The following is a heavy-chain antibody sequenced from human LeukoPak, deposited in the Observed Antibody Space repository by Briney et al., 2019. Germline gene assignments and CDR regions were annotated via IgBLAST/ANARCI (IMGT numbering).Heavy chain of an antibody. V-gene: IGHV3-23*01. D-gene: IGHD3-22*01. CDR1: GFTFSNYA. CDR2: ISGSGSRI. CDR3: AKGTPPYYYDSSGYYYVFDY. J-gene: IGHJ4*02. Sequence: PGGSLRLSCAASGFTFSNYAMSWVRQAPGKGLEWVSVISGSGSRIYYADSVKGRFTISRDNSKNTLYLQMNSLRAEDTAVYYCAKGTPPYYYDSSGYYYVFDYWGQGTLVTVSS.